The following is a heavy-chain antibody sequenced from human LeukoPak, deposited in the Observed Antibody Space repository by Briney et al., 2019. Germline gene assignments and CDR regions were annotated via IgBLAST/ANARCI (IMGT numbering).Heavy chain of an antibody. Sequence: SVKVSCKASGGTFSSYTISWVRQAPGQGLEWMGRIIPILGIANYAQKFQGRVTITADKSTSTAYMELSSLRSEDTAVYYCASTADAVVVVPAYWGQGTLVTVSS. V-gene: IGHV1-69*02. CDR3: ASTADAVVVVPAY. D-gene: IGHD2-2*01. J-gene: IGHJ4*02. CDR2: IIPILGIA. CDR1: GGTFSSYT.